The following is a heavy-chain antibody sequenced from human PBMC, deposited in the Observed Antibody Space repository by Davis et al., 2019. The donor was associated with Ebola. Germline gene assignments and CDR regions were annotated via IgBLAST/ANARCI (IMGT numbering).Heavy chain of an antibody. Sequence: LGGSLRLSCETSGFIFRNYVMSWVRQAPGKGLEWVSTFGTVGDTYYADSVKGRFAMSRDNSRGTLYLQMNSLRVEDSAIYYCVKDSSNIWFDIWGQGTLITVSS. V-gene: IGHV3-23*01. D-gene: IGHD2/OR15-2a*01. CDR1: GFIFRNYV. J-gene: IGHJ3*02. CDR2: FGTVGDT. CDR3: VKDSSNIWFDI.